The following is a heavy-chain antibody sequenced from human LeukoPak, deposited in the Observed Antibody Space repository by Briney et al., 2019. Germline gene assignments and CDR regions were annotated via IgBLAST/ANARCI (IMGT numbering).Heavy chain of an antibody. V-gene: IGHV3-48*02. CDR2: ISRSSTTI. J-gene: IGHJ4*02. Sequence: PGGSLRLSCAASGFIFSTYSMNWVRQAPGKGLEWVSYISRSSTTIYYTDSVKGRFTISGDNAKNSLYLQVNSLRDEDTAVYYCARGGKAAADIEYYFDYWGQGTLVTVSS. CDR1: GFIFSTYS. CDR3: ARGGKAAADIEYYFDY. D-gene: IGHD6-13*01.